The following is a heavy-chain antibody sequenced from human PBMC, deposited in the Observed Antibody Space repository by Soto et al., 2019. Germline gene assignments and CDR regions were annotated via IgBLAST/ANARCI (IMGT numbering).Heavy chain of an antibody. Sequence: GGSLRLSCAASGFTFSSYGMHWVRQAPGKGLEWVAVISYDGSNKYYADSVKGRFTISRDNSKNTVDLLMNSLRGEDTALYFCAKELLRAIRGVLDYWGQGTPVTVSS. CDR3: AKELLRAIRGVLDY. CDR2: ISYDGSNK. CDR1: GFTFSSYG. V-gene: IGHV3-30*18. J-gene: IGHJ4*02. D-gene: IGHD3-10*01.